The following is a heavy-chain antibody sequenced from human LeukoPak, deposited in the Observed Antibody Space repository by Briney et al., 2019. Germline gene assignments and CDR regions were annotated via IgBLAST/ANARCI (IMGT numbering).Heavy chain of an antibody. V-gene: IGHV3-23*01. CDR2: ISDSAGNT. Sequence: GGSLRLSCAASGFTFSSYGMSWVRQAPGKGLEWVSGISDSAGNTYYADSVKGRFTVSRDNSKNTLYLQMNSLRAEDTGIYYCAKHTATTGGYIDYWGQGTLVTVSS. J-gene: IGHJ4*02. D-gene: IGHD6-13*01. CDR3: AKHTATTGGYIDY. CDR1: GFTFSSYG.